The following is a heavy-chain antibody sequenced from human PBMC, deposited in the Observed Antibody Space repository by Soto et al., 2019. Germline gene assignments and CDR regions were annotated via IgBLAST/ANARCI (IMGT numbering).Heavy chain of an antibody. V-gene: IGHV4-31*03. CDR2: ISDSGST. J-gene: IGHJ4*02. CDR3: ARAALTEQLDY. CDR1: GGSISSGAYY. D-gene: IGHD6-6*01. Sequence: QVQLQESGPGLVKPSQTLSLTCTVSGGSISSGAYYWSWLRQQPGKGLEWIGYISDSGSTYYTPYVRSRVTISADTSKNQFSLKLNSVNAADTAIYYCARAALTEQLDYWGQGILVTVSS.